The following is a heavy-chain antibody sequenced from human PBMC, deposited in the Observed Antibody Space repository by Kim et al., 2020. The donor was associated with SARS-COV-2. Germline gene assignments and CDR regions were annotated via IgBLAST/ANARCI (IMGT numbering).Heavy chain of an antibody. Sequence: SETLSLTCTVSGGSVSSGSYYWSWIRQPPGKGLEWIGYIYYSGSTNYNPSLKSRVTISVDTSKNQFSLKLSSVTAADTAVYYCARASSSWSRYFDLWGRGTLVTVSS. CDR2: IYYSGST. D-gene: IGHD6-13*01. CDR3: ARASSSWSRYFDL. V-gene: IGHV4-61*01. J-gene: IGHJ2*01. CDR1: GGSVSSGSYY.